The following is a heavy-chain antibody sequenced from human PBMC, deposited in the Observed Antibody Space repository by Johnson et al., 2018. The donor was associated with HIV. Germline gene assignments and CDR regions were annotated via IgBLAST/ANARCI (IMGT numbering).Heavy chain of an antibody. J-gene: IGHJ3*02. D-gene: IGHD3-16*01. CDR3: ARGGAHDAFDI. CDR2: IGTAGDT. CDR1: GFTFSSYA. Sequence: MQLVESGGGVVQPGRSLRLSCAASGFTFSSYAMHWVRQATGKGLEWVSAIGTAGDTYYPGSVKGRFTISRENAKNSLYLQMNSLRGGDTAVYYCARGGAHDAFDIWGQGTMVTVSS. V-gene: IGHV3-13*01.